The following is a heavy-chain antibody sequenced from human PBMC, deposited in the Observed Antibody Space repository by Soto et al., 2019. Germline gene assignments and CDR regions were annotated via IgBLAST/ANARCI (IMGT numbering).Heavy chain of an antibody. CDR2: IYYSSSTI. CDR1: GGSISSYY. CDR3: ARDLNPYYCDSSGYYPPGY. V-gene: IGHV3-48*02. Sequence: ETLSLTCTVSGGSISSYYWSWIRQPPGKGLEWIGYIYYSSSTIYYADSVKGRFTISRDNAKNSLYLQMNSLRDEDTAVYYCARDLNPYYCDSSGYYPPGYWGQGTLVTVSS. J-gene: IGHJ4*02. D-gene: IGHD3-22*01.